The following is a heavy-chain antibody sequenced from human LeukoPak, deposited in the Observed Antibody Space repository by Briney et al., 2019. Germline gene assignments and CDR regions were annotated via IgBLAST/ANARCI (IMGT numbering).Heavy chain of an antibody. V-gene: IGHV4-59*01. CDR1: GGSFSGYY. Sequence: PSETLSLTCAVYGGSFSGYYWSWIRQPPGKGLEWIGYIYSSGSTNYNPSLKSRVTISIDTSKNQFSLKLSSVTAADTAVYYCARDRPGGSSLDYWGQGTLVTVSS. CDR2: IYSSGST. CDR3: ARDRPGGSSLDY. J-gene: IGHJ4*02. D-gene: IGHD6-13*01.